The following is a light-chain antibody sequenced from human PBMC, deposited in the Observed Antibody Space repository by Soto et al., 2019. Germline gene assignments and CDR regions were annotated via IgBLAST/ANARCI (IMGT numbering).Light chain of an antibody. CDR2: GAS. CDR1: QSVSSN. V-gene: IGKV3-15*01. Sequence: EIVMTQSPATLSVSPGERATLSCRASQSVSSNLAWYQQKPGQAPRLLIYGASTRATGIPARFSGSGSGTEFTLTISRLEPEDFAVYYCHQYGSSPSYTFGQGTKLEIK. CDR3: HQYGSSPSYT. J-gene: IGKJ2*01.